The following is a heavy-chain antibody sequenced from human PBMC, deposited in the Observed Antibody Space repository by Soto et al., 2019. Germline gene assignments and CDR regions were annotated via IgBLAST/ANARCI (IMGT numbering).Heavy chain of an antibody. J-gene: IGHJ5*02. CDR1: GFSLSTSGVG. D-gene: IGHD6-13*01. CDR3: AHRSIAAAGSNWFAP. V-gene: IGHV2-5*02. CDR2: IYWDDDK. Sequence: QITLKESGPPLVKPTQTLTLTCTFSGFSLSTSGVGVGWIRQPPGKALEWLALIYWDDDKRYSPSLKSRLTITKDTSKNQVVLTMTNMDPVDTATYYCAHRSIAAAGSNWFAPWGQGTLVTVSS.